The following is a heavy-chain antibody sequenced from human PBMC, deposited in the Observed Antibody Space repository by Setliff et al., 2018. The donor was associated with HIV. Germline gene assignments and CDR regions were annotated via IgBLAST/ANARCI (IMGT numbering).Heavy chain of an antibody. CDR3: ASSRSVVVFDY. V-gene: IGHV3-11*04. Sequence: PGGSLRLSCAASGCTFSDYYMSWSRQAPGNGLECVSYISSSGSTIYYADSVTGLFTISRDNAKTSLYLQMNSLRAEDTAVYYCASSRSVVVFDYWGQGTLVTVSS. CDR2: ISSSGSTI. J-gene: IGHJ4*02. D-gene: IGHD2-15*01. CDR1: GCTFSDYY.